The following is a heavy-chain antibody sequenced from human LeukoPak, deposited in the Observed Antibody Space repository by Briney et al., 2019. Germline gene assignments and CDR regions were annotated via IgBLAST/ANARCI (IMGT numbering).Heavy chain of an antibody. Sequence: GGSLRLSCAASGFTFSSYSMNWVRQAPGKGLEWVSSISSSSSYIYYADSVKGRFTISRDNAKNSLYLQMNGLRAEDTAVYYCARDLVGGRGYYFDAFNIWGQGTMATVSS. V-gene: IGHV3-21*06. CDR1: GFTFSSYS. CDR2: ISSSSSYI. CDR3: ARDLVGGRGYYFDAFNI. D-gene: IGHD3-22*01. J-gene: IGHJ3*02.